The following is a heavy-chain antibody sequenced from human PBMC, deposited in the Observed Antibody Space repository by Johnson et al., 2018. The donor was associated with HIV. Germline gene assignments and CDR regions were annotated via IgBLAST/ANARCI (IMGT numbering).Heavy chain of an antibody. J-gene: IGHJ3*02. V-gene: IGHV3-30*02. D-gene: IGHD3-22*01. CDR1: GFTFSTYV. Sequence: QVQLVESGGGVVQPWRSLRLSCVASGFTFSTYVMHWFRQAPGKGLEWVAFIRYDGSNQYYADSVKGRFPISRDNSKNTLYLQMNSLRAEDTAVYYCAKTITMIGRFDAFDIWGQGTMVTVSS. CDR2: IRYDGSNQ. CDR3: AKTITMIGRFDAFDI.